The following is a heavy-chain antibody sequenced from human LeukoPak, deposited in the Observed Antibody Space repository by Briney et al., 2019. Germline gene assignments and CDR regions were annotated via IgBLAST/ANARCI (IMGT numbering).Heavy chain of an antibody. J-gene: IGHJ3*02. Sequence: SETLSLTCTVSGGSISSSSYYWGWIRQPPGKGLEWIGSIYYSGSTYYNPSLKSRVTISVDTSKNQFSLKLSSVTAADTAVYYCARGRGDYVWGSYRQIGAFDIWGQGTMVTVSS. CDR2: IYYSGST. CDR3: ARGRGDYVWGSYRQIGAFDI. CDR1: GGSISSSSYY. D-gene: IGHD3-16*02. V-gene: IGHV4-39*07.